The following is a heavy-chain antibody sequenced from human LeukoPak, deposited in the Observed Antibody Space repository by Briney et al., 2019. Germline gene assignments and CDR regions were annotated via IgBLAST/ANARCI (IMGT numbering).Heavy chain of an antibody. J-gene: IGHJ6*03. CDR1: GFTFSSYS. V-gene: IGHV3-21*01. Sequence: PGGSLRLSCAASGFTFSSYSMNWVRQAPGKGLEWVSSISSSSSYIYYADSVKGRFTISRDNSKNTLYLQMNSLRAEDTAVYYCARDRYYYYYMDVWGKGTTVTVSS. CDR3: ARDRYYYYYMDV. CDR2: ISSSSSYI.